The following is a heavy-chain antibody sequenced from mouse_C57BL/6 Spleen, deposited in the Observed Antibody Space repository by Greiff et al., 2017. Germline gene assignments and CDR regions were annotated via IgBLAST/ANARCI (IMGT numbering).Heavy chain of an antibody. D-gene: IGHD2-4*01. CDR2: IYPGSGST. CDR3: ARELGLRHYAMDY. CDR1: GYTFTSYW. V-gene: IGHV1-55*01. J-gene: IGHJ4*01. Sequence: QVQLQQPGAELVKPGASVKMSCKASGYTFTSYWITWVKQRPGQGLEWIGDIYPGSGSTNYNEKLKSKATLTVDTSSSTAYMQLSSLTSEDSAVYYCARELGLRHYAMDYWGQGTSVTVSS.